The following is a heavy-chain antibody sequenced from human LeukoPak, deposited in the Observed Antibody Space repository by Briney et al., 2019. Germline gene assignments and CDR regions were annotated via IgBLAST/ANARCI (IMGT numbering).Heavy chain of an antibody. Sequence: PGGSLRLSCAASGFTFSSYSMNWVRQPPGKGLEWIGSIYYSGSTYYNPSLKSRVTISVDTSKNQFSLKLSSVTAADTAVYYCAREPRYYDILTGYYRAHFDYWGQGTLVTVSS. V-gene: IGHV4-39*07. D-gene: IGHD3-9*01. CDR2: IYYSGST. CDR3: AREPRYYDILTGYYRAHFDY. CDR1: GFTFSSYS. J-gene: IGHJ4*02.